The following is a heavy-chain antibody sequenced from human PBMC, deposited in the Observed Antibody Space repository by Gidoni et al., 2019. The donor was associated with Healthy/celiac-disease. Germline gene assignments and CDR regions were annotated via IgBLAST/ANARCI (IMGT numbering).Heavy chain of an antibody. J-gene: IGHJ5*02. Sequence: QVQLVQSGAEVKKPGASVKVSCKASGYTFTSYGISWVRPAPGQGLEWMGWISAYNGNTNYAQKLQGRVTMTTDTSTSTAYMELRSLRSDDTAVYYGARELGYCSSTSCPNVDHNWFDPWGQGTLVTVSS. CDR2: ISAYNGNT. D-gene: IGHD2-2*01. CDR3: ARELGYCSSTSCPNVDHNWFDP. CDR1: GYTFTSYG. V-gene: IGHV1-18*01.